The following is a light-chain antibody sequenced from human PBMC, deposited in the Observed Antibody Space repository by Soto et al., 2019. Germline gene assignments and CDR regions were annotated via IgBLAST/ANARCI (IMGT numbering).Light chain of an antibody. CDR2: DAS. CDR1: QSISSW. V-gene: IGKV1-5*01. CDR3: QLYNSYPWT. Sequence: ESRMSEYLSTLSASVGNRVTITCRASQSISSWLAWYQQKPGKAPKLLIYDASSLESGVPSRFSGSGSGTEFTLTITSLQPDDFATYYCQLYNSYPWTLGQGTRVDI. J-gene: IGKJ1*01.